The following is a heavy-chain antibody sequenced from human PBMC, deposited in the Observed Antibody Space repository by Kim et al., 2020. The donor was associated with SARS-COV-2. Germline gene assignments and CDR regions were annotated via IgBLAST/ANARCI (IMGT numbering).Heavy chain of an antibody. J-gene: IGHJ6*02. D-gene: IGHD2-2*01. CDR1: GVSISSSNW. CDR2: IYHSGST. V-gene: IGHV4-4*02. Sequence: SETLSLTCAVSGVSISSSNWWSWVRQPPGKGLEWIGEIYHSGSTNYNPSLKSRVTISVDKSKNQFSLKLSSVTAADTAVYYCARDERYCSSTSCYYYYGMDVWGQGTTVTVSS. CDR3: ARDERYCSSTSCYYYYGMDV.